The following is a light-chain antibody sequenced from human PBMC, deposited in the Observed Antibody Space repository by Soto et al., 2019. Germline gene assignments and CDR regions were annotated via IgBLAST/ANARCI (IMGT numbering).Light chain of an antibody. V-gene: IGLV1-40*01. CDR2: GNS. CDR1: GSNIGAGYD. J-gene: IGLJ2*01. Sequence: QAVVTQPPSVSGAPGQRVTISCTGSGSNIGAGYDVHWYRQLPGTAPKLLIYGNSNRPSGVSDRFSGSKSGTSASLAITGLPAKDDADYSCKSYDSSLSDVVFGEGTKLTVL. CDR3: KSYDSSLSDVV.